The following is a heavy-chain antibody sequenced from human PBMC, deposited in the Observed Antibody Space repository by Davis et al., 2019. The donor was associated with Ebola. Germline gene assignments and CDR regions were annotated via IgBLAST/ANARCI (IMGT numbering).Heavy chain of an antibody. CDR1: GGSFSGYY. D-gene: IGHD3-3*01. J-gene: IGHJ6*02. CDR2: INHSGST. V-gene: IGHV4-34*01. CDR3: ARGRWSGYRYYYYYYGMDV. Sequence: MPGGSLRLSCAVYGGSFSGYYWSWIRQPPGKGLEWIGEINHSGSTNYNPSLKSRVTISVDTSKNQFSLKLSSVTAADTAVYYCARGRWSGYRYYYYYYGMDVWGQGTTVTVSS.